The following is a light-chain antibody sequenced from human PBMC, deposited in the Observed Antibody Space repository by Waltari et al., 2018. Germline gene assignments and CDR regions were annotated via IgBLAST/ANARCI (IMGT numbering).Light chain of an antibody. CDR1: NPNIGRNT. V-gene: IGLV1-44*01. CDR2: NNF. J-gene: IGLJ2*01. Sequence: QSVLTQPPSASGNPRQRVTISCSGSNPNIGRNTVNWYQQFPGTAPTLLVYNNFQRPSGVPDRFSGSKSGTSAYLAILGVRPEDEADYYCATWDDSLNGPVFGGGTKLTVL. CDR3: ATWDDSLNGPV.